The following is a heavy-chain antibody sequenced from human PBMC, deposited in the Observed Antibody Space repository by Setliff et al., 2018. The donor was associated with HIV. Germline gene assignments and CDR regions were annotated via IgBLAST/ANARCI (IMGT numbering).Heavy chain of an antibody. V-gene: IGHV1-69*10. CDR1: GGTLSSNA. Sequence: SVKVSCKASGGTLSSNAISWVRQAPGQGLEWMGGIIPILGIANYAQNFQGRVTITADESTSTAYMELSSLRSEDTAVYYCAGIMATPGTTWGQGTLVTVSS. CDR2: IIPILGIA. J-gene: IGHJ1*01. D-gene: IGHD6-13*01. CDR3: AGIMATPGTT.